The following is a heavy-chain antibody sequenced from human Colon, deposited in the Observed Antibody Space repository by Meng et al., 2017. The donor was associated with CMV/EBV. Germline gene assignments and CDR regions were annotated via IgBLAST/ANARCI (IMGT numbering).Heavy chain of an antibody. J-gene: IGHJ5*02. D-gene: IGHD2/OR15-2a*01. CDR1: GYTFTSYD. CDR3: ATSFYGGLP. CDR2: MYPHSGDT. V-gene: IGHV1-8*01. Sequence: QVQLVQSSTEVKKLGSTVKVSCKASGYTFTSYDNNWVRQARGQGPEWMGYMYPHSGDTAYAQKFQGRVTMTRDTAINTAYMELSSLRSEDTAVYYCATSFYGGLPWGQGTLVTVSS.